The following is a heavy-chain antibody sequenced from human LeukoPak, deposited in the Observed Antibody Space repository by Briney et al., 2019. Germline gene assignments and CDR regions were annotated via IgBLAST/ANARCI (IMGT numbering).Heavy chain of an antibody. J-gene: IGHJ4*02. CDR3: ARRAAAGYFDY. V-gene: IGHV4-59*08. Sequence: SETLSLTCTVSGGSISSYYWSWIRQPPGKGLEWIGYTYYSGSTNYNPSLKSRVTISVDTSKNQFSLKLSSVTAADTAVYYCARRAAAGYFDYWGQGTLVTVSS. D-gene: IGHD6-13*01. CDR2: TYYSGST. CDR1: GGSISSYY.